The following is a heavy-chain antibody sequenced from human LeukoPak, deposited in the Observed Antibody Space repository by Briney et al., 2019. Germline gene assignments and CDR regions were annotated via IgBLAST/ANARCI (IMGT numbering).Heavy chain of an antibody. D-gene: IGHD2-21*01. CDR3: VRAYHPGGWFDP. V-gene: IGHV3-23*01. J-gene: IGHJ5*02. Sequence: PGGSLRLSCTASGFTLSSYEMSWIRQAPGKGLEWVSSIDYSGGSTHYADSVMGRFTISRDNAKDSLYLQMNSLTAEDTAMYYCVRAYHPGGWFDPWGQGTLVTVSS. CDR2: IDYSGGST. CDR1: GFTLSSYE.